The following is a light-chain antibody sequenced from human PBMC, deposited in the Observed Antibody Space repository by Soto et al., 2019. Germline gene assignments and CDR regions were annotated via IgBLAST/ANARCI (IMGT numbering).Light chain of an antibody. V-gene: IGLV2-14*01. CDR3: SSYTRSSLRVI. CDR2: EVT. J-gene: IGLJ2*01. Sequence: QSALTQPASVSGSPGQSITLSCTGTNSDIGRYNYVSWYQQHPGKAPKLLIFEVTTRPSGVSNRFSGSKSGNTASLTISGLQAEDEAAYYCSSYTRSSLRVIFGGGTQLTVL. CDR1: NSDIGRYNY.